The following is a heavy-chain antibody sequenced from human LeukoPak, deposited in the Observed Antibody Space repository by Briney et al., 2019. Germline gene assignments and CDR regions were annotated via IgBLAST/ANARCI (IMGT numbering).Heavy chain of an antibody. J-gene: IGHJ4*02. V-gene: IGHV4-34*01. Sequence: SETLSLTCTVSAGSFSSGYYWSWIRQPPGKGMEWIGEINHSGSTNYNPSLKSRVTISVDTSKNQFSLKLSSVTAADTAVYYCARISVYYDILTGYVNRSFFDYWGQGTLVTVSS. CDR1: AGSFSSGYY. D-gene: IGHD3-9*01. CDR3: ARISVYYDILTGYVNRSFFDY. CDR2: INHSGST.